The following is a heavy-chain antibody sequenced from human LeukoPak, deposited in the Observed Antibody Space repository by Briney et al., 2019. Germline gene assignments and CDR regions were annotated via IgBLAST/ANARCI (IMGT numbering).Heavy chain of an antibody. CDR2: IYYTGST. CDR3: ATASPGLATPYYYYYMDV. V-gene: IGHV4-39*01. D-gene: IGHD2-15*01. J-gene: IGHJ6*03. Sequence: SETLSLTCTVSGGSISSSGYYWVWIRQPPGKGLEWIGSIYYTGSTYYNPSLRSRVTISVDTSKNQFSLKLTSVTAADTAVYYCATASPGLATPYYYYYMDVWGKGTTVTISS. CDR1: GGSISSSGYY.